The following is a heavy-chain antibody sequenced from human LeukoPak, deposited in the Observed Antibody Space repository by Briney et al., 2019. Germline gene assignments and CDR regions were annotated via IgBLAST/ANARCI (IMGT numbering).Heavy chain of an antibody. CDR3: ARGLGYYYDSSGYFYQY. Sequence: SETLSLTCAVSGGSFSGYYWSWIRQPPGKGLEWIGEINHSGSTNYNPSLKSRVTISVDTSKNQFSLKLSSVTAADTAVYYCARGLGYYYDSSGYFYQYWGQGTLVTVSS. J-gene: IGHJ4*02. CDR2: INHSGST. V-gene: IGHV4-34*01. D-gene: IGHD3-22*01. CDR1: GGSFSGYY.